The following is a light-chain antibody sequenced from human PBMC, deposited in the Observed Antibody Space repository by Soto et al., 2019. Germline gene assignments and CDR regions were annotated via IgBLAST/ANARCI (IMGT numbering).Light chain of an antibody. CDR1: QTINNW. CDR2: HAS. V-gene: IGKV1-5*01. Sequence: DIQMTQSPSTLSASIGDRVTITCRASQTINNWLAWYQQKPGKAPNLLIYHASNLETGVPSRFSGSAFGTEFTLTISRLQPDDFATYYCQHYYSYPWTFGQGTKVEIK. CDR3: QHYYSYPWT. J-gene: IGKJ1*01.